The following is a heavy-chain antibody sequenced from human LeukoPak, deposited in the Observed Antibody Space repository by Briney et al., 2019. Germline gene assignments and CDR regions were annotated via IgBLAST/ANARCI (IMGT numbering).Heavy chain of an antibody. V-gene: IGHV1-69*05. Sequence: GASVKVSCKASGGTFSSYAISWVRQAPGQGLEWMGGIIPIFGTANYAQKFQGRVTMTTDTSTSTAYMELRSLRSDDTAVYYCARVVTDSSGYYFDYWGQGTLVTVSS. J-gene: IGHJ4*02. CDR3: ARVVTDSSGYYFDY. CDR1: GGTFSSYA. D-gene: IGHD3-22*01. CDR2: IIPIFGTA.